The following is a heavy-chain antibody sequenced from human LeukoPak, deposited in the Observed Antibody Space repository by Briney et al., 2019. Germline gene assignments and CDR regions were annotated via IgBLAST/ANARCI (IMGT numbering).Heavy chain of an antibody. D-gene: IGHD2-15*01. CDR3: ARHVGRFCTRGSCFSDA. CDR2: IKEDGSET. V-gene: IGHV3-7*05. CDR1: GFQVNTYW. J-gene: IGHJ5*02. Sequence: PGGSLRLSCAGSGFQVNTYWISWIRQAPGKGLQWLGNIKEDGSETYYVGSLKGRLTISRDNAKNSSFLEMSSLGVEDTSVYYCARHVGRFCTRGSCFSDAWGQGTLGTVSS.